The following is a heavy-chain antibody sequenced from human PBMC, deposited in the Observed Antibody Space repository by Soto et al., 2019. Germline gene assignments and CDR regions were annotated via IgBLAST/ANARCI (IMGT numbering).Heavy chain of an antibody. Sequence: PGESLKISCKGFGNTFTNYWIGWVRQKPGKGLEWVGIIYPGDSDTRYSPSFQGQVTISADKSINTAYLQWSSLKASDTAMYYCARPYGMDVWGQGTTVTVSS. CDR3: ARPYGMDV. J-gene: IGHJ6*02. V-gene: IGHV5-51*01. CDR2: IYPGDSDT. CDR1: GNTFTNYW.